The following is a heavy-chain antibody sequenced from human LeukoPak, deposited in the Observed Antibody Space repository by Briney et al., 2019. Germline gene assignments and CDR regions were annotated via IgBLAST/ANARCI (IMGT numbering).Heavy chain of an antibody. Sequence: SETLSLTCTVSGGSISTPDHYWGWIRQPPGKGLEWMVIIYHSGSTYYNPSLKSRVTISVDRSKNQFSLRLTSVTAADTAVYYCARESESTIFGVVNRWFDPWGQGTLVTVSS. CDR1: GGSISTPDHY. CDR2: IYHSGST. J-gene: IGHJ5*02. V-gene: IGHV4-39*07. CDR3: ARESESTIFGVVNRWFDP. D-gene: IGHD3-3*01.